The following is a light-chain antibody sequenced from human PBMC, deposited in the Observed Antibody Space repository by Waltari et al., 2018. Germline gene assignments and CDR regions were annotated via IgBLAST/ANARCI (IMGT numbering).Light chain of an antibody. J-gene: IGLJ7*01. CDR2: HTS. V-gene: IGLV7-46*01. CDR1: TGAVTSGHY. CDR3: LLTYGGALGV. Sequence: QAVVTQEPSLTVSPGGTVTLTCGSSTGAVTSGHYPYWFQQKPGQAPRTLIYHTSNKHAGAPARSSAALLGGKAALTLSGAQPEDEDEYYCLLTYGGALGVCGGGTQLTVL.